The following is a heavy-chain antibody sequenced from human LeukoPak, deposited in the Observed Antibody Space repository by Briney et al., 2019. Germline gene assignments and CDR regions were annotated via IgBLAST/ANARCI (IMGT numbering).Heavy chain of an antibody. D-gene: IGHD3-10*01. CDR1: GGSINTYF. V-gene: IGHV4-59*01. Sequence: SETLSLTCTVSGGSINTYFWSWIRQPPAKGLEWIGYISSGGSTNYNPSLKSRVTISVDTSKNQFSLKLSSVTAADTAVYYCARGRAYYNYWGQGTLVPVSS. CDR2: ISSGGST. CDR3: ARGRAYYNY. J-gene: IGHJ4*02.